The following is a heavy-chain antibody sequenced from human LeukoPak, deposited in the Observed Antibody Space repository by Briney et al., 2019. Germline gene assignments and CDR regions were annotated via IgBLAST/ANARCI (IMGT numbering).Heavy chain of an antibody. CDR3: ARGIEMASHFDY. CDR1: GGTFSSYA. D-gene: IGHD5-24*01. Sequence: SVKVSCKASGGTFSSYAISWVRQAPGQGLEWMGRIIPILGIANYAQKFQGRVTITADKSTSTVYMELSSLRSEDTAVYYCARGIEMASHFDYWGQGTLVTVSS. J-gene: IGHJ4*02. V-gene: IGHV1-69*04. CDR2: IIPILGIA.